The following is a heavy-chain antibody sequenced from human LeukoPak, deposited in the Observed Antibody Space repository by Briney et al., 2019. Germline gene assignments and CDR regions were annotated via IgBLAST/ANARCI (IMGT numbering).Heavy chain of an antibody. Sequence: GGSLRLSCAASGFTFINYWRHWVRQAPGKGLVWVSRITRDGSGTTYADSVKGRFTISRDNSKNTLYLHMNSLKDDDTAVYYCVRGVGVSRFNYLDPWGQGTLVIVSS. J-gene: IGHJ5*02. D-gene: IGHD1-7*01. V-gene: IGHV3-74*01. CDR3: VRGVGVSRFNYLDP. CDR2: ITRDGSGT. CDR1: GFTFINYW.